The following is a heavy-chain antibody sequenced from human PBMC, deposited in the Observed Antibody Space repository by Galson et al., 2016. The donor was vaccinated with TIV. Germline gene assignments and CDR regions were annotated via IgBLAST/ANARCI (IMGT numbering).Heavy chain of an antibody. D-gene: IGHD2/OR15-2a*01. CDR2: LIPMFGIT. J-gene: IGHJ6*03. Sequence: SVKVSCKASGGTLSSYAISWVRQAPGQGLEWMGGLIPMFGITNYAQRFQGRVTITADGSTSTAYMELSSLRSEDTAVYYCARSNSYNFYYMAVWGQGTTVTVSS. V-gene: IGHV1-69*13. CDR1: GGTLSSYA. CDR3: ARSNSYNFYYMAV.